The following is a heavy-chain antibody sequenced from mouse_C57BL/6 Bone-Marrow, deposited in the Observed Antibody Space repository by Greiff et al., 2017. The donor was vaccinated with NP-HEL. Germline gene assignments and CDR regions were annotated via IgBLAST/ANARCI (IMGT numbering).Heavy chain of an antibody. CDR1: GYFITSGYY. CDR2: ISYDGSN. CDR3: ARGGQGNFDY. J-gene: IGHJ2*01. D-gene: IGHD3-3*01. V-gene: IGHV3-6*01. Sequence: VQLKQSGPGLVKPSQSLSLTCSVTGYFITSGYYWNWIRQFPGNKLEWMGYISYDGSNNYNPSLKNRISITRDTSKNQFFLKLNSVTTEDTATYYCARGGQGNFDYWGQGTTLTVSS.